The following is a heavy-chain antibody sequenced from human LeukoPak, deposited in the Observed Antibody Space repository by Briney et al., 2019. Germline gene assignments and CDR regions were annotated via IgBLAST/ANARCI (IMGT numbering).Heavy chain of an antibody. CDR1: GVSISSVNHY. CDR3: AACYYDSSGYFNSDY. D-gene: IGHD3-22*01. Sequence: SETLSLTCTVSGVSISSVNHYWIWIRQSAGKGLEWIGRIRISGSTNYNPSRKSRVTISLVTSKNQFSLKLSSVTAADTAVYYCAACYYDSSGYFNSDYWGQGTLVTVSS. CDR2: IRISGST. J-gene: IGHJ4*02. V-gene: IGHV4-61*02.